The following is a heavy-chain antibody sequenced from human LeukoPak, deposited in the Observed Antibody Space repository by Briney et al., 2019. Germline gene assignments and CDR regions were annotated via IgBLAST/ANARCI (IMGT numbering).Heavy chain of an antibody. J-gene: IGHJ6*03. Sequence: GGSLRLSCAASGFTFSSYAMSWVRQAPGKGLEWVSAISGSGGSTYYADSVKGRFTISRDNSKNTLYLQMNSLRAEDTAVYYCAKDLYYDILTGYYYYYYMDVWGKGTTVTVSS. CDR3: AKDLYYDILTGYYYYYYMDV. V-gene: IGHV3-23*01. CDR1: GFTFSSYA. CDR2: ISGSGGST. D-gene: IGHD3-9*01.